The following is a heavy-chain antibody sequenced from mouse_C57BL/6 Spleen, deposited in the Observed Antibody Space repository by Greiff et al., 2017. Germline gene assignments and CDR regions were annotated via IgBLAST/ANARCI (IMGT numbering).Heavy chain of an antibody. CDR2: ISSGSSTI. D-gene: IGHD2-4*01. Sequence: EVQGVESGGGLVKPGGSLKLSCAASGFTFSDYGMHWVRQAPEKGLEWVAYISSGSSTIYYADTVKGRFTISSDNAKNTLFLQMTSLRSEDTSMYYCARGDDYDVYYAMGYWGQGTSVTVSS. J-gene: IGHJ4*01. V-gene: IGHV5-17*01. CDR1: GFTFSDYG. CDR3: ARGDDYDVYYAMGY.